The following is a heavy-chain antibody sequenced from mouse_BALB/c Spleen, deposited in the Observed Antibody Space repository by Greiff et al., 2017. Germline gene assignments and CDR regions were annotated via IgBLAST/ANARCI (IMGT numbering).Heavy chain of an antibody. Sequence: SGPELVKPGASVKMSCKASGYTFTSYVMHWVKQKPGQGLEWIGYINPYNDGTKYNEKFKGKATLTSDKSSSTAYMELSSLTSEDSAVYYCAREGYGNYPAWFAYWGQGTLVTVSA. V-gene: IGHV1-14*01. CDR1: GYTFTSYV. D-gene: IGHD2-10*02. CDR2: INPYNDGT. J-gene: IGHJ3*01. CDR3: AREGYGNYPAWFAY.